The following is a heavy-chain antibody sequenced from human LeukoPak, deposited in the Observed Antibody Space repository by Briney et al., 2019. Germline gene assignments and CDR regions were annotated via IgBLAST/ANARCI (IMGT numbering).Heavy chain of an antibody. CDR1: GFTFGDYA. CDR2: IRSKAYGGTT. V-gene: IGHV3-49*03. Sequence: GRSLRLSCTASGFTFGDYAMSWFRQAPGKGLEWVGFIRSKAYGGTTEFAASVKGRFTISRDDSKSIAYLQMNSLKTEDTAVYYCTSNPPLRGMTTVVTYFDYWGQGTLVTVSS. J-gene: IGHJ4*02. CDR3: TSNPPLRGMTTVVTYFDY. D-gene: IGHD4-23*01.